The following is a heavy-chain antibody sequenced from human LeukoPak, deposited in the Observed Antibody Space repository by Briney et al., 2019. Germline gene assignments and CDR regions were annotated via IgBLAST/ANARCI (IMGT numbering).Heavy chain of an antibody. V-gene: IGHV3-21*01. Sequence: GGSLRLSCAASGFTFSSYHINWVRQAPGKGLEWVSSISSNSDYIYYADSVKGRFTISRDNSKNTLYLQMNSLRAEDTAVYYCARDLDYYDSSGYQYYYYGMDVWGQGTTVTVSS. D-gene: IGHD3-22*01. J-gene: IGHJ6*02. CDR1: GFTFSSYH. CDR3: ARDLDYYDSSGYQYYYYGMDV. CDR2: ISSNSDYI.